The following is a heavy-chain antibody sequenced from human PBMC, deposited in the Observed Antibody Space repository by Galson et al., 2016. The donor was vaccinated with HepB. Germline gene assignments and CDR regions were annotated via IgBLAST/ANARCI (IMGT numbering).Heavy chain of an antibody. D-gene: IGHD5-18*01. CDR2: IKPDGGET. J-gene: IGHJ6*04. CDR3: AMLPMGGMDF. Sequence: SLRLSCAGSGFTFSDYWMAWVRQAPGKGPEFVANIKPDGGETYYLDSVKGRFIISRNNAKNSLYLQMNGLRAEDTAVYYCAMLPMGGMDFWGKGTTVTVSS. CDR1: GFTFSDYW. V-gene: IGHV3-7*01.